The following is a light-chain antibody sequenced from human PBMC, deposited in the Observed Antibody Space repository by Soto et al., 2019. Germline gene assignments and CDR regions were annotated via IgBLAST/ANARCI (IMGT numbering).Light chain of an antibody. J-gene: IGKJ1*01. Sequence: EIALTQSPGTLSLSPGERATLSCRASQSVSSRYLAWYQQKPGQAPRLLIYGASSRATGIPDRFSGSGSGTDFTLTISRLETEDFAVYYCQEYGSSPKETFGQGTKVEIK. CDR2: GAS. CDR1: QSVSSRY. CDR3: QEYGSSPKET. V-gene: IGKV3-20*01.